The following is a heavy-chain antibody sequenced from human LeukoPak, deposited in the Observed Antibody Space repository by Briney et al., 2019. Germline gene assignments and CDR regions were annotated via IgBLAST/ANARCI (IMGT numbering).Heavy chain of an antibody. Sequence: PSQTQSLTCTVSGGSISSGGYYWSWIRQHPGKGLEWIGYIYYSGSTYYNPSLKSRVTISVDTSKNQFSLKLSSVTAADTAVYYCARGTTVTTFDYWGQGTLVTVSS. D-gene: IGHD4-17*01. V-gene: IGHV4-31*03. CDR1: GGSISSGGYY. J-gene: IGHJ4*02. CDR2: IYYSGST. CDR3: ARGTTVTTFDY.